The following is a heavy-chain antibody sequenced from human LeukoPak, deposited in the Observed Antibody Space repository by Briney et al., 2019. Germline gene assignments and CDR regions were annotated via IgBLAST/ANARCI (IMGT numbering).Heavy chain of an antibody. CDR3: AKDAGWELFDY. CDR2: IKQDGSQK. CDR1: GFTFSSYW. Sequence: GGSLRLSCAASGFTFSSYWMSWVRQAPGKGLEWVANIKQDGSQKYYVDSVKGRFSISRDNAKNTLYLQMNSLRAEDTAVYYCAKDAGWELFDYWGQGTLVTVSS. J-gene: IGHJ4*02. D-gene: IGHD1-26*01. V-gene: IGHV3-7*03.